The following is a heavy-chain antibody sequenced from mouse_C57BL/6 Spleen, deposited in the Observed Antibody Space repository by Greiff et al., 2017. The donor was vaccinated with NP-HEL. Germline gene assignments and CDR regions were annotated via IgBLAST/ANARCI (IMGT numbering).Heavy chain of an antibody. Sequence: QVQLQQSGAELVRPGASVTLSCKASGYTFTDYEMHWVKQTPVHGLEWIGAIDPETGGTAYNQKFKGKAILTADKSSSTAYMELRSLTSEDSAVYYCITTASSWDYWGQGTTLTVSA. CDR1: GYTFTDYE. V-gene: IGHV1-15*01. D-gene: IGHD1-2*01. J-gene: IGHJ2*01. CDR3: ITTASSWDY. CDR2: IDPETGGT.